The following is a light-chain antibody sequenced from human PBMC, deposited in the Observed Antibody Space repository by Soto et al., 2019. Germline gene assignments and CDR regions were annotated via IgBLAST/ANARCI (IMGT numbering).Light chain of an antibody. Sequence: QSALTQPPSASGSPGQSVTISCTGTSSDVGGYNYVSWYQQYPGKVPKLLIYEVSKRPSGVPDRFSGSKSGYTASLTVSGLQTEDEADYYCSSYAGSDNLVFGGGTKVTVL. CDR1: SSDVGGYNY. J-gene: IGLJ2*01. V-gene: IGLV2-8*01. CDR3: SSYAGSDNLV. CDR2: EVS.